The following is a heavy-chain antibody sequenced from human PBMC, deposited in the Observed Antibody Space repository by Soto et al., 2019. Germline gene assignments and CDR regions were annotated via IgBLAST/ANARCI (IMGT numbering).Heavy chain of an antibody. Sequence: PSETLSLTCAVHGGSFSGFYWTWIRQPPGKGLEWIGEINHSGSSNYNPPLKSRVTMSLDTSRNQFSLSLNSVTAADTAVYYCARMAGPWSFDLSGLGTLVTVSS. CDR3: ARMAGPWSFDL. CDR2: INHSGSS. CDR1: GGSFSGFY. J-gene: IGHJ2*01. V-gene: IGHV4-34*01.